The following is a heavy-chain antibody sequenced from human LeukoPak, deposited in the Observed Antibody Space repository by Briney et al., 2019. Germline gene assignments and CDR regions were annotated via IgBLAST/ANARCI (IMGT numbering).Heavy chain of an antibody. CDR1: GFTFSGSA. CDR2: IRSKANSCAT. V-gene: IGHV3-73*01. CDR3: TRDPWRLAFDY. Sequence: GSLRLSCAASGFTFSGSAMHWVRQASGKGLEWVGRIRSKANSCATAYAASVKGRFTISRDDSKNTAYLQMNSLKTEDTAVYYCTRDPWRLAFDYWGQGTLVTVSS. D-gene: IGHD6-19*01. J-gene: IGHJ4*02.